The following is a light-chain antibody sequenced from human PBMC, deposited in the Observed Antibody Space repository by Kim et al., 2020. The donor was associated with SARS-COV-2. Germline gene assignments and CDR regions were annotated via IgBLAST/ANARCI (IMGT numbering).Light chain of an antibody. CDR2: GEN. CDR3: SSRDIRGIQVL. CDR1: SFRSYY. J-gene: IGLJ2*01. V-gene: IGLV3-19*01. Sequence: SSELTQDPAVSVALGQTVRITCHGDSFRSYYASWYQQKPRQAPVVVIFGENKRPSGIPARFSGSSSGNTASLTITGAQAEDEADYYCSSRDIRGIQVLFGGGTQLTVL.